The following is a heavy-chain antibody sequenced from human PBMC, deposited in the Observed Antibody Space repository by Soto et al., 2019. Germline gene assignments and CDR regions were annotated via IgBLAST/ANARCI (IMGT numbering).Heavy chain of an antibody. CDR2: INEDGTKR. V-gene: IGHV3-7*01. Sequence: EVQLVESGGGLVQSGGSLRLSCIASGFSLTQYWMSWVRQTPRKGLEWVAKINEDGTKRDYMESVEGRVTISRDNAKNSVSLQMNSLRADDTAVYFCTRWDGRCSGGSCFFDSWGQGTLVTVSS. CDR3: TRWDGRCSGGSCFFDS. J-gene: IGHJ4*02. D-gene: IGHD2-15*01. CDR1: GFSLTQYW.